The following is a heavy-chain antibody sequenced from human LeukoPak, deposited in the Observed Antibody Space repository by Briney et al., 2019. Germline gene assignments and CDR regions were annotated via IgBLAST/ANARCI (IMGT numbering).Heavy chain of an antibody. V-gene: IGHV4-31*03. CDR1: GGSISSGGYY. CDR2: IYYSGST. Sequence: PSETLSLTCTVSGGSISSGGYYWSWIRQHPGKALEWIGYIYYSGSTYYNPSLKSRVTISVDTSKNQFSLKLSSVTAADTAVYYCARDVGSKWFGEFSCYFDYWGQGTLVTVSS. CDR3: ARDVGSKWFGEFSCYFDY. D-gene: IGHD3-10*01. J-gene: IGHJ4*02.